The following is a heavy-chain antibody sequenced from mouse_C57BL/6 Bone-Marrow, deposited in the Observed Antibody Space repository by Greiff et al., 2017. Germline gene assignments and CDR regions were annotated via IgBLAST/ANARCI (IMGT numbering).Heavy chain of an antibody. CDR1: GFNIKDDY. V-gene: IGHV14-4*01. Sequence: VQLQQSGAELVRPGASVKLSCTASGFNIKDDYIHWVKQRPEQGLEWIGWIDPEIGDTEYASKFQGQATITSDTSSNPAYLQLSSLTSEDTAVYYCSSFDGNYFDFWGQGTPLTGAS. CDR2: IDPEIGDT. J-gene: IGHJ2*01. CDR3: SSFDGNYFDF. D-gene: IGHD2-3*01.